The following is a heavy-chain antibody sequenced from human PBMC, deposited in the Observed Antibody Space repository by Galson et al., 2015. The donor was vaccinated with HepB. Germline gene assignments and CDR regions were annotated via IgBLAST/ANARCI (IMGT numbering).Heavy chain of an antibody. CDR3: AKDLPKYKGLDV. J-gene: IGHJ6*02. CDR1: GFTFDYYT. V-gene: IGHV3-43*01. CDR2: INWNGDDT. D-gene: IGHD1-1*01. Sequence: SLRLSCAASGFTFDYYTMHWVRQAPGEGLEWVSLINWNGDDTYYADSVKGRFTISRDNSKNLLYLQMNSLRIEDTALYYCAKDLPKYKGLDVWGQGTTVTVSS.